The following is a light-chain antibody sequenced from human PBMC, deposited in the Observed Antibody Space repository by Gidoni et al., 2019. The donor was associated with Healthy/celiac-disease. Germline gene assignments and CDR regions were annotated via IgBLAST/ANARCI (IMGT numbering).Light chain of an antibody. CDR2: DAS. V-gene: IGKV3-11*01. CDR3: QQRSNWPWIT. CDR1: QSVSSY. J-gene: IGKJ5*01. Sequence: IVLPPSPAPLSLSPGARAPLSCRASQSVSSYLAWYQQKPCQAPRLLSYDASNRATGIPARFSGSGSGTDFTLTISSLEPEDFAVYYCQQRSNWPWITFGQGTRLEIK.